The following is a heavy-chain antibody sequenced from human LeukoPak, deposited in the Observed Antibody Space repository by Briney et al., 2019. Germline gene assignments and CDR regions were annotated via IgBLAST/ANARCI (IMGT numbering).Heavy chain of an antibody. D-gene: IGHD1-26*01. J-gene: IGHJ4*02. CDR1: GFTFSDYY. CDR2: ISSSGSTI. V-gene: IGHV3-11*04. CDR3: AKVPGDTASGDY. Sequence: PGGSLRLSCAASGFTFSDYYMSWIRQAPGKGLEWVSYISSSGSTIYYADSVKGRFTLSRDNSKNTLYLQMNSLRAEDTAVYYCAKVPGDTASGDYWGQGTLVTVSS.